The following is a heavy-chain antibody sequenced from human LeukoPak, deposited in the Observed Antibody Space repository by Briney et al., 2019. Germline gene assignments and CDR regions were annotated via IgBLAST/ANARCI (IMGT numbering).Heavy chain of an antibody. CDR1: GFTFSSYS. J-gene: IGHJ4*02. Sequence: GGFLRLSCAASGFTFSSYSMNWVRQAPGKGLEWVSSISSSSSYIYYADSVKGRFTISRDNAKNSLYLQMNSLRAEDTAVYYCARDAQYVWGSPDYWGQGTLVTVSS. CDR3: ARDAQYVWGSPDY. D-gene: IGHD3-16*01. V-gene: IGHV3-21*01. CDR2: ISSSSSYI.